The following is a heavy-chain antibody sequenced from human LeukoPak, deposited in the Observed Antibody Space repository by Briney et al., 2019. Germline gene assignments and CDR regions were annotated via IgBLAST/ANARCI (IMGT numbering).Heavy chain of an antibody. J-gene: IGHJ4*02. V-gene: IGHV3-23*01. D-gene: IGHD3-9*01. CDR1: GFTFSSYA. CDR3: AKGPNYDILTGYGEFDY. CDR2: ISGSGGST. Sequence: PGGSLRLSCAASGFTFSSYAMSWVRQVPGKGLEWVSAISGSGGSTYYADSVKGRFTISRDNSKNTLYLQMNSLRAEDTAVYYCAKGPNYDILTGYGEFDYWGQGTLVTVSS.